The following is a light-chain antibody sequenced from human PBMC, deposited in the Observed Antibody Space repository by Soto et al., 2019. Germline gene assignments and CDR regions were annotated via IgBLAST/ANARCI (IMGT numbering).Light chain of an antibody. Sequence: VLTQSPATLSLSPGGRDILSCRASQTVSTYYLYWYQKKPGQPPRLLIYGASTRATGVPDRFSGSGSGADFTLTISSLQSEDFAVYYCQQALTFGGGTTVE. CDR2: GAS. J-gene: IGKJ4*01. CDR3: QQALT. V-gene: IGKV3D-7*01. CDR1: QTVSTYY.